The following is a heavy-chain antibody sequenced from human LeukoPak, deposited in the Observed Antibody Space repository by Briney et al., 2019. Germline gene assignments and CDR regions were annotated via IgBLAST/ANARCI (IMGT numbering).Heavy chain of an antibody. CDR3: TRGELIADAFDI. J-gene: IGHJ3*02. D-gene: IGHD1-7*01. CDR1: GFTFGDYA. V-gene: IGHV3-49*04. CDR2: IRSKAYGGTT. Sequence: GRSLRLSCTASGFTFGDYAMSWVRQAPGKGLEWVGFIRSKAYGGTTEYAASVKGRFTISRDDSKSIAYLQVNSLKTEDTAVYYCTRGELIADAFDIWGQGTMVTVSS.